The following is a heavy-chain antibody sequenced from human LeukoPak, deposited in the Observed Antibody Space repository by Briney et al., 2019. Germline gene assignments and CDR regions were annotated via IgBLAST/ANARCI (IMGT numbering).Heavy chain of an antibody. D-gene: IGHD5-24*01. V-gene: IGHV3-30*02. J-gene: IGHJ4*02. CDR1: GITFSSYG. CDR3: AKEKSEMATMALAY. Sequence: GGSLRLSCAASGITFSSYGMHWVRQAPGKGLEWVAFIRYDGSNKYYADSVKGRFTISRDNSKNTLYLQMNSLRAEDTAVYYCAKEKSEMATMALAYWGQGTLVTVSS. CDR2: IRYDGSNK.